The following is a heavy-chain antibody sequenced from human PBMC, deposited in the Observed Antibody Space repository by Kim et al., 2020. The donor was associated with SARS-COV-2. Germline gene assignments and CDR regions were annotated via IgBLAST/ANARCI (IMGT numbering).Heavy chain of an antibody. Sequence: RFTISRDNSKNSLYLQMNSLRTEDTALYYCAKDRRGEQLLYYYYYGMDVWGQGTTVTVSS. D-gene: IGHD6-13*01. J-gene: IGHJ6*02. V-gene: IGHV3-43*01. CDR3: AKDRRGEQLLYYYYYGMDV.